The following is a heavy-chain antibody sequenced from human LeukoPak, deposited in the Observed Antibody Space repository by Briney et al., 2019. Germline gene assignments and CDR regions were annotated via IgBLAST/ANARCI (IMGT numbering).Heavy chain of an antibody. CDR3: AGGSSGWYPDY. J-gene: IGHJ4*02. CDR2: ISGRGVNT. Sequence: GGSLRLSCAASGFTFSSYAMTWVRQAPGKGLEWVSAISGRGVNTYYADSVKGRFTISRDNSKNTLYLQMNSLRAEDTAVYYCAGGSSGWYPDYWGQGTLVTVSS. V-gene: IGHV3-23*01. D-gene: IGHD6-19*01. CDR1: GFTFSSYA.